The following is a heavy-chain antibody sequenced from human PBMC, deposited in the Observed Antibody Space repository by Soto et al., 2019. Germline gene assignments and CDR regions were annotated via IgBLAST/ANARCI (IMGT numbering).Heavy chain of an antibody. D-gene: IGHD6-19*01. CDR1: GFSLSVYW. V-gene: IGHV3-74*01. J-gene: IGHJ3*02. CDR3: VRVLKSIGWDNDVFDI. CDR2: IDTYGSAT. Sequence: PGGALRLSCAASGFSLSVYWMPWVRQAPGKGLAWVSRIDTYGSATKYADSVEGRFSISKDNAENTLYLQMNNLRADDTAVYYCVRVLKSIGWDNDVFDIWGQGTMVTVSS.